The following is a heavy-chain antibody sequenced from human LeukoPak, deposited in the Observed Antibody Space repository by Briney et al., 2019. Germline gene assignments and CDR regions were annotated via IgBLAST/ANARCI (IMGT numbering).Heavy chain of an antibody. D-gene: IGHD5-12*01. CDR2: ISYDGSNK. V-gene: IGHV3-30*18. J-gene: IGHJ3*02. CDR1: GFTVSSYG. CDR3: AKDLIVATLFGAFDI. Sequence: GGSLRLSCAASGFTVSSYGMHWVRQAPGKGLEWVAVISYDGSNKYYADSVKGRFTISRDNSKNTLYLQMNSLRAEDTAVYYCAKDLIVATLFGAFDIWGQGTMVTVSS.